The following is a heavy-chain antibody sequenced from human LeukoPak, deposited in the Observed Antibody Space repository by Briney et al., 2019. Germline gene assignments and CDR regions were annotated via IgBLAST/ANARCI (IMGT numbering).Heavy chain of an antibody. CDR2: IYTSGST. D-gene: IGHD3-3*01. V-gene: IGHV4-4*07. Sequence: SETLSLTCTVSGGSISSYYWSWIRQPAGKGPEWIGRIYTSGSTNYNPSLKSRVTMSVDTSKNQFSLKLSSVTAADTAVYYCATRSYDFWSGYYDDAFDIWGQGTMVTVSS. CDR3: ATRSYDFWSGYYDDAFDI. CDR1: GGSISSYY. J-gene: IGHJ3*02.